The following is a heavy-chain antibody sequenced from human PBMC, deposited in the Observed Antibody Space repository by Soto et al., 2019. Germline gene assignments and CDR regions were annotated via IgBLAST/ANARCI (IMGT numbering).Heavy chain of an antibody. J-gene: IGHJ4*02. Sequence: PGGSLRLSCAASGFTFSSYGMHWVRQAPGKGLEWVAVIWYDGSNKYYADSVKGRFTISRDNSKNTLYLQMNSLRAEDTAVYYCARGGATPTQPYFDYWGQGTLVTVSS. CDR3: ARGGATPTQPYFDY. CDR1: GFTFSSYG. D-gene: IGHD2-15*01. V-gene: IGHV3-33*08. CDR2: IWYDGSNK.